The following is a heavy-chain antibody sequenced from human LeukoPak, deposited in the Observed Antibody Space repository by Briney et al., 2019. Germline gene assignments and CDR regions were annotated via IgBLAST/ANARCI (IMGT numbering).Heavy chain of an antibody. V-gene: IGHV4-61*02. D-gene: IGHD6-6*01. J-gene: IGHJ4*02. Sequence: PSETLSLPRTVSGGSISSGSYYWSWIRQPAGKGPEWIGRIYTSGSTNYNPSLKSRVTISVDTSKNQFSLKLSSVTAADTAVYYCATYPYSSSSEEDYWGQGTLVTVSS. CDR3: ATYPYSSSSEEDY. CDR2: IYTSGST. CDR1: GGSISSGSYY.